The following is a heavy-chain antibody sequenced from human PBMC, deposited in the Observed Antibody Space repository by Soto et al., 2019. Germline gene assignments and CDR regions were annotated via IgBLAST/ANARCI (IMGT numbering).Heavy chain of an antibody. V-gene: IGHV3-30*18. J-gene: IGHJ5*02. D-gene: IGHD6-13*01. CDR1: GFTFSSYG. Sequence: QVQLVESGGGVVQPGRSLRLSCAASGFTFSSYGMHWVRQAPGKGLEWVAVISYDGSNKYYADSVKGRFTISRDNSKNTLYLQMSSLRAEDTAVYYCAKAEDSSSWVGWFDPWGQGTLVTVSS. CDR2: ISYDGSNK. CDR3: AKAEDSSSWVGWFDP.